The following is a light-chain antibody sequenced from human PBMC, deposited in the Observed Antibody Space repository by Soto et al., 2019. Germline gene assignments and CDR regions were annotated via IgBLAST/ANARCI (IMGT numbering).Light chain of an antibody. Sequence: DIQLTQSPSFLSASVGDRVTITCRASQGISSYLAWYQQKPGKAPKLLIYAASTLQSGVPSRFSGSGSGTEFTLTTSSLQPDDFATYYCQQLNNYVTFGPGTKVDIK. CDR2: AAS. CDR1: QGISSY. CDR3: QQLNNYVT. J-gene: IGKJ3*01. V-gene: IGKV1-9*01.